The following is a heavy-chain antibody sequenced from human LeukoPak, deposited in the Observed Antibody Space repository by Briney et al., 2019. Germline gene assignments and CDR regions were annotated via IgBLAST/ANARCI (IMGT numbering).Heavy chain of an antibody. Sequence: SETLSLTCAVSGGSFSGYYWSWIRQPPRKGLEWIGEINHSGSTNYNPSLKSRVTISGDTSKNQFSLQLSSVTAADTAVYYCARNRIFDYWGQGTLVTVSS. J-gene: IGHJ4*02. V-gene: IGHV4-34*01. CDR3: ARNRIFDY. CDR2: INHSGST. CDR1: GGSFSGYY. D-gene: IGHD2/OR15-2a*01.